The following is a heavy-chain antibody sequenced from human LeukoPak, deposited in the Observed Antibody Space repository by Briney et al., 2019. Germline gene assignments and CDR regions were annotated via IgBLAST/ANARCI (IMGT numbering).Heavy chain of an antibody. CDR3: ARDKVEMATIFDY. J-gene: IGHJ4*02. Sequence: ASVKVSCKASGYTFTGYYMHWVRQAPGQGLEWMGWISPYNGNTDYAQKVQGRVSMTTDTSTSTAYMELRSLRSDDTAVYYCARDKVEMATIFDYWGQGTLVTVSS. V-gene: IGHV1-18*04. D-gene: IGHD5-24*01. CDR1: GYTFTGYY. CDR2: ISPYNGNT.